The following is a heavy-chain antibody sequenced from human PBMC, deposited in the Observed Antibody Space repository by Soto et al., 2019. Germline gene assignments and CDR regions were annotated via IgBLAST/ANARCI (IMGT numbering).Heavy chain of an antibody. J-gene: IGHJ6*02. V-gene: IGHV4-31*01. CDR3: ARDATVTHYYYGMDV. Sequence: QVQLQESGPGLVKPSQTLSLTCTVSGGSISSGGYYWSWIRQHPGKGLEWIGYIYYSGSTYYNPSLKSLVTISVDTSKNQFSLKLSSVTAADTAVYYCARDATVTHYYYGMDVWGQGTTVTVSS. CDR1: GGSISSGGYY. CDR2: IYYSGST. D-gene: IGHD4-17*01.